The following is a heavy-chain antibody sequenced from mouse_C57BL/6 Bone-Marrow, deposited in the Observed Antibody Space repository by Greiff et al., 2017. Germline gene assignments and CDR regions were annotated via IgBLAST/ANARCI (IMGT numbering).Heavy chain of an antibody. V-gene: IGHV1-54*01. Sequence: QVQLQQSGAELVRPGTSVKVSCKASGYAFTNYLIEWVKQRPGQGLEWIGVINPGSGGTNYNEKFKGKATLTADKSSSTAYMQLSSLTSEDSAVYFCARSLYGRYAMDYWGQGTSVTVSS. CDR3: ARSLYGRYAMDY. D-gene: IGHD1-1*01. J-gene: IGHJ4*01. CDR2: INPGSGGT. CDR1: GYAFTNYL.